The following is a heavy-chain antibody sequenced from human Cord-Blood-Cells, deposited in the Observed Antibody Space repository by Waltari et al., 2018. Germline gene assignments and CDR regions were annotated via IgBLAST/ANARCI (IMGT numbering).Heavy chain of an antibody. J-gene: IGHJ6*02. V-gene: IGHV3-30-3*01. CDR1: GFTFSSYA. D-gene: IGHD1-26*01. Sequence: QVQLVESGGGVVQPGRSLRLSCAASGFTFSSYAMHWVRQAPGKGLDGGAVKSYDGSNKYYADSVKGRFTISRDNSKNTLYLQMNSLRAEDTAVYYCARGEYSGSYYYYGMDVWGQGTTVTVSS. CDR3: ARGEYSGSYYYYGMDV. CDR2: KSYDGSNK.